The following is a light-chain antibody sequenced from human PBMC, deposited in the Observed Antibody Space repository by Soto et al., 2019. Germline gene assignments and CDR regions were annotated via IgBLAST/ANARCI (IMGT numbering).Light chain of an antibody. V-gene: IGKV3D-15*01. Sequence: EVVTTQSPPILSVSPGERSTXSCRSSQSVSIDLVLYQQQXXQDTRIXXXGEXTRAPGIPARFSGSGSGREFTITISSLQSEEFAVSYCQQYHSWPPRTFGQGTKVDIK. CDR3: QQYHSWPPRT. CDR1: QSVSID. CDR2: GEX. J-gene: IGKJ1*01.